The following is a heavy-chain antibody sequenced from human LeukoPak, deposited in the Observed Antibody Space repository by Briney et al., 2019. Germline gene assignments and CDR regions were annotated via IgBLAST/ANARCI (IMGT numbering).Heavy chain of an antibody. CDR1: GYTFPSYD. V-gene: IGHV1-8*01. CDR2: MNPNSGYT. CDR3: ARGPKWSGSYYYFDF. J-gene: IGHJ4*02. Sequence: ASVKVSCKTSGYTFPSYDINWVRQATGQGLEWMGWMNPNSGYTGYAQKFQGRVTITRNTSITTAYMELSSLRSEDTAVYFCARGPKWSGSYYYFDFWGQGTLVTVSS. D-gene: IGHD1-26*01.